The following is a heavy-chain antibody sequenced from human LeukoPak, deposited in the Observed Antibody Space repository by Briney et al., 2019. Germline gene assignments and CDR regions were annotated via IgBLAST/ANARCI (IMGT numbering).Heavy chain of an antibody. J-gene: IGHJ4*02. CDR1: GFTFSSYA. V-gene: IGHV3-30*04. CDR3: ARFYCSGGSCYFDY. D-gene: IGHD2-15*01. Sequence: QSGGSLRLSCAASGFTFSSYAMHWVRQAPGKGLEWVAVISYDGSNKYYADSVKGRFTISRDNSKNTLYLQMNSLRAEDTAVYYCARFYCSGGSCYFDYWGQGTLVTVSS. CDR2: ISYDGSNK.